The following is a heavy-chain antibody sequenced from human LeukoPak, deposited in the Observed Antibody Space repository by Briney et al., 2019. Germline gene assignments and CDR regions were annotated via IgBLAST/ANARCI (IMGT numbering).Heavy chain of an antibody. CDR1: GFTFSSYA. CDR3: AKDGSDYDHYFDY. CDR2: ISGSGGST. V-gene: IGHV3-23*01. D-gene: IGHD5-12*01. Sequence: GRSLRLSCAASGFTFSSYAMSWVRQAPGKGLEWVSAISGSGGSTYYADSVKGRFTISRDNSKNTLYLQMNSLRAEDTAVYYCAKDGSDYDHYFDYWGQGTLVTVSS. J-gene: IGHJ4*02.